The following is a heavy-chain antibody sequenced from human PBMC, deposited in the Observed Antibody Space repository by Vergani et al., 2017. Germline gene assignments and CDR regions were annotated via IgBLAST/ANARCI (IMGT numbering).Heavy chain of an antibody. J-gene: IGHJ4*02. V-gene: IGHV1-46*01. CDR3: QATKRISMVRGDDY. CDR2: IYPSGGT. CDR1: GYTFTSYD. D-gene: IGHD3-10*01. Sequence: QVQLVQSGAEVKKPGASVQVSCKASGYTFTSYDMHWVRQAPGQGLEWMGKIYPSGGTIYAQKFQGRVTMTEDTSTDTAYMELSSLRSEDTAVYYCQATKRISMVRGDDYWGQGTLVTVSS.